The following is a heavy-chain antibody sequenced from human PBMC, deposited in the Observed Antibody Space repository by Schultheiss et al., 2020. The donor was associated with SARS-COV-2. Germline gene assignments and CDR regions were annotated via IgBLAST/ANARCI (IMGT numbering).Heavy chain of an antibody. Sequence: SQTLSLTCAVSGYSISSGYYWGWIRQPPGKGLEWIGSIYHSGSTYYNPSLKSRVTISVDTSKNQFSLKLSSVTAADTAVYYCARSNRGWYSTGWFDPWGQGTLVTVSS. J-gene: IGHJ5*02. V-gene: IGHV4-38-2*01. CDR2: IYHSGST. CDR1: GYSISSGYY. CDR3: ARSNRGWYSTGWFDP. D-gene: IGHD6-19*01.